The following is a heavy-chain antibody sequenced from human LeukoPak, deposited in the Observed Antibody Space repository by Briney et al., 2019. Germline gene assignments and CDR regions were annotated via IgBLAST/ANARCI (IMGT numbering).Heavy chain of an antibody. D-gene: IGHD2-2*01. CDR3: ARGLWDIVVVPAATLYWYFDL. CDR2: IYYSGST. J-gene: IGHJ2*01. CDR1: GGSISSSSYY. Sequence: RPSETLSLTCTVSGGSISSSSYYWGWIRQPPGKGLEWIGSIYYSGSTYYNPSLKSRVTISVDTSKNQFSLKLSSVTAADTAVYYCARGLWDIVVVPAATLYWYFDLWGRGTLVTVSS. V-gene: IGHV4-39*07.